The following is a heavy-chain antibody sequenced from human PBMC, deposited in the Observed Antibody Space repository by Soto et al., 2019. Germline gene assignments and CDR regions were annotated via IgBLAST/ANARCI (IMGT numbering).Heavy chain of an antibody. CDR3: ARGTGYWFDP. Sequence: ASVKVSCKASGYTFTSYYMHWVRQAPGQGLEWMGWINPNSGGTNYAQKFQGWVTMTRDTSISTACMELSRLRSDDTAVYYCARGTGYWFDPWGQGTLVTVSS. J-gene: IGHJ5*02. CDR2: INPNSGGT. V-gene: IGHV1-2*04. D-gene: IGHD3-10*01. CDR1: GYTFTSYY.